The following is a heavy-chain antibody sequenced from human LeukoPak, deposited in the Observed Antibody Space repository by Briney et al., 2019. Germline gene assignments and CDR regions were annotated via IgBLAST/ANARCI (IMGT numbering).Heavy chain of an antibody. J-gene: IGHJ5*02. V-gene: IGHV1-18*04. CDR1: GYTFTSYG. Sequence: ASVKVFCKASGYTFTSYGISWVRQAPGQGLEWMGWISAYNGNTNYAQKLQGRVTMTTDTSTSTAYMELRSLRSDDTAVYYCARGEILLDSSDWFDPWGQGTLVTVSS. CDR3: ARGEILLDSSDWFDP. D-gene: IGHD2/OR15-2a*01. CDR2: ISAYNGNT.